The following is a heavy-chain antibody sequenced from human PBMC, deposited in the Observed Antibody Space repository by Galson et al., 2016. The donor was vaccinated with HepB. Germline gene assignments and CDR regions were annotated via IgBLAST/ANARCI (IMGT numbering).Heavy chain of an antibody. Sequence: SETLSLTCTVSGGAISRNSWAWIRQPAGKGLEWIGRTSPTSSTNINPSLQSRTSMSIDTSMNQFTLNLRSVTAADTAVYYCARDRGSYPDFGDDYYMDVWGKGTTVTVSS. V-gene: IGHV4-4*07. CDR2: TSPTSST. CDR3: ARDRGSYPDFGDDYYMDV. D-gene: IGHD3/OR15-3a*01. CDR1: GGAISRNS. J-gene: IGHJ6*03.